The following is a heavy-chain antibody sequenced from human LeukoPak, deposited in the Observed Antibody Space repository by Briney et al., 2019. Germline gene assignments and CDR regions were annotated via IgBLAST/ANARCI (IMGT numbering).Heavy chain of an antibody. Sequence: ASVTLSFKASGFTFTDHYMHWVRQAPGQGLEWMGCINGKSSDTNYAQNFQDRITMTRDTSTSTVYMELSRLTVDDTAVYYCARDHDWGVDYWGQGTLVTVSS. CDR1: GFTFTDHY. J-gene: IGHJ4*02. D-gene: IGHD7-27*01. CDR3: ARDHDWGVDY. CDR2: INGKSSDT. V-gene: IGHV1-2*02.